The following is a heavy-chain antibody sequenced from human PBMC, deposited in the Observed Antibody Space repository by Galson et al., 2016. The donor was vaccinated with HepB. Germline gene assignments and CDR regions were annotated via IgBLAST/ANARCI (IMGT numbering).Heavy chain of an antibody. CDR2: IWFNGINK. Sequence: SLRLSCAASGFSFGSYGVHWVRQAPGKGLEWVAVIWFNGINKYYADSVKGRFTISRDNAKSSLYLQMSGLRPNDTAFYYCATTRLLDNWGQGILVTVSS. CDR3: ATTRLLDN. J-gene: IGHJ4*02. V-gene: IGHV3-33*03. CDR1: GFSFGSYG.